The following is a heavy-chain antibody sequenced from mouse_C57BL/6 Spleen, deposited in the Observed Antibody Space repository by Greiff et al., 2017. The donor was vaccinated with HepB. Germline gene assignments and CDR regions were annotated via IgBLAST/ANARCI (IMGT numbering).Heavy chain of an antibody. Sequence: VHLVESGAELARPGASVKMCCKASGYTFTSYTMHWVKQRPGQGLEWIGYINPSSGYTKYNQKFKDKATLTADKSSSTAYMQLSSLTSEDSAVYCCARNDGYYLAYWGQGTLVTVSA. CDR1: GYTFTSYT. J-gene: IGHJ3*01. V-gene: IGHV1-4*01. CDR3: ARNDGYYLAY. D-gene: IGHD2-3*01. CDR2: INPSSGYT.